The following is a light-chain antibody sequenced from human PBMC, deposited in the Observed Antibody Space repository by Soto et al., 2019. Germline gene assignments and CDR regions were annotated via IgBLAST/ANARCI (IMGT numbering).Light chain of an antibody. Sequence: QSVLTQPPSVSGAPGQRGTISCTGSSSNIGAGYDVHWYQQLPGTASKLLFYGNSNRPSGVPDGFSGSKSGTSASLAITGLQAEDEADYYCQSHDSSLSGYVFGTGTKLTVL. CDR3: QSHDSSLSGYV. J-gene: IGLJ1*01. V-gene: IGLV1-40*01. CDR1: SSNIGAGYD. CDR2: GNS.